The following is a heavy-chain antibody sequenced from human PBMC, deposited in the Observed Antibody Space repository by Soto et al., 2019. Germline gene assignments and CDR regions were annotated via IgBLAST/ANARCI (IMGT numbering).Heavy chain of an antibody. Sequence: PGGSLRLSCAASGFTFSSYGMHWVRQAPGKGLEWVAVISYDGSNKYYADSVKGRFTISRDNSKNTLYLQMNSLRAEDTAVYYCAKGTAYSGYDADYWGQGTLVTVSS. CDR1: GFTFSSYG. V-gene: IGHV3-30*18. D-gene: IGHD5-12*01. CDR2: ISYDGSNK. CDR3: AKGTAYSGYDADY. J-gene: IGHJ4*02.